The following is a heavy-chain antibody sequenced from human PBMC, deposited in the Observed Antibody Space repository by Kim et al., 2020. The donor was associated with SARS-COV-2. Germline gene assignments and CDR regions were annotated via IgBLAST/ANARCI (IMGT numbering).Heavy chain of an antibody. Sequence: SETLSLTCTVSGGSISSSSYYWGWIRQPPGKGLEWIGSIYYSGSTYYNPSLKSRVTISVDTSKNQFSLKLSSVTAADTAVYYCARNRIRYCSSTSCYELDYWGQGTLVTVSS. D-gene: IGHD2-2*01. CDR2: IYYSGST. J-gene: IGHJ4*02. CDR3: ARNRIRYCSSTSCYELDY. V-gene: IGHV4-39*07. CDR1: GGSISSSSYY.